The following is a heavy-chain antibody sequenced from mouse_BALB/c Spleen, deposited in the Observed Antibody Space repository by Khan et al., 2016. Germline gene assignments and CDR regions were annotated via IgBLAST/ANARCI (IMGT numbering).Heavy chain of an antibody. CDR1: GYTFTSYY. J-gene: IGHJ2*01. D-gene: IGHD2-4*01. V-gene: IGHV1S56*01. Sequence: QVQLKQSGPELVKPGASVRISCKASGYTFTSYYIHWVKQRPGQGLEWIGWIYPGNVNTKYNEKFKGKATLTADKSSSTAYMQLSSLTSEDSAVYFCARGGLRRGYYFDYWGKGTTLTVSS. CDR3: ARGGLRRGYYFDY. CDR2: IYPGNVNT.